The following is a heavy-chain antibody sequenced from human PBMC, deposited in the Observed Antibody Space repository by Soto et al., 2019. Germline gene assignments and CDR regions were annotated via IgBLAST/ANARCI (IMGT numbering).Heavy chain of an antibody. D-gene: IGHD4-4*01. CDR2: TYYRSKWYN. CDR1: GDSVSINSAT. J-gene: IGHJ5*02. Sequence: SQTLSLTCAISGDSVSINSATWNWIRQSPSIGLEWLGRTYYRSKWYNEYAVSVKSRITINPDTSKNQFSLQLNSVTPEDTAVYYCARETLMATVDWFDPWGHGTLVTVSS. V-gene: IGHV6-1*01. CDR3: ARETLMATVDWFDP.